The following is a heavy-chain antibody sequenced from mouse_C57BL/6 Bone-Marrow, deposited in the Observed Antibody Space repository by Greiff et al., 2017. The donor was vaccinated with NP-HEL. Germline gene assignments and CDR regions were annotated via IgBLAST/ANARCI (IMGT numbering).Heavy chain of an antibody. V-gene: IGHV7-3*01. Sequence: EVHLVESGGGLVQPGGSLSLSCAASGFTFTDYYMSWVRQPPGKALEWLAFIRNKANGYTTEYSASVKGRFTISRDNYQSILYLQMIALRAEDSATYYCARSIYYDYADDPFYAMDYWGQGTSVTVSS. D-gene: IGHD2-4*01. CDR1: GFTFTDYY. CDR2: IRNKANGYTT. CDR3: ARSIYYDYADDPFYAMDY. J-gene: IGHJ4*01.